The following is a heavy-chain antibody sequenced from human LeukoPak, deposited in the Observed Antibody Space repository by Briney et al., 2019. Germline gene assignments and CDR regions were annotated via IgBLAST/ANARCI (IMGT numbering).Heavy chain of an antibody. CDR1: GFTFSRYS. J-gene: IGHJ4*02. CDR2: ISSSSSYI. V-gene: IGHV3-21*01. D-gene: IGHD3-10*01. CDR3: AAQGTIYGSGRT. Sequence: GGSLRLSCAASGFTFSRYSMNWVRQAPGKGLEWVSSISSSSSYIYYADSVKGRFTISRDNAKNSLYLQMNSLRAEDTAVYYCAAQGTIYGSGRTWGQGTLVTVSS.